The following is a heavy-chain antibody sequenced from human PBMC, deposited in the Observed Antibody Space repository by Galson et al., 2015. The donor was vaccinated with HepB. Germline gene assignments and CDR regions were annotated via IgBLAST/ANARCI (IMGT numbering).Heavy chain of an antibody. D-gene: IGHD2-15*01. CDR3: ARGSRYCSGGSCYPSYFDD. J-gene: IGHJ4*02. V-gene: IGHV3-74*01. Sequence: SLRLSCAASGFTFGTYWMHWVRQAPGKGLVWVSRINSDGSSTSYADSVKGRFTISRDNANNSLYLQMNSLRAEDTAVYYCARGSRYCSGGSCYPSYFDDWGQGTLVTVSS. CDR2: INSDGSST. CDR1: GFTFGTYW.